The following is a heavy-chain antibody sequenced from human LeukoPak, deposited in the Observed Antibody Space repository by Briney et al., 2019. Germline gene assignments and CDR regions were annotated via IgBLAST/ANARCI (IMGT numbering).Heavy chain of an antibody. CDR3: ARRWNYGRNYYIDV. V-gene: IGHV4-34*01. J-gene: IGHJ6*03. CDR2: INDSGRT. D-gene: IGHD1-7*01. CDR1: GGSLSNYY. Sequence: SETLSLTCAVYGGSLSNYYWSWIRQPPEKGLEWIGEINDSGRTNYNPSLMSRVTVSVDTSKNQFSLRLTSVTATDTAVYYCARRWNYGRNYYIDVWGKGATVSVSS.